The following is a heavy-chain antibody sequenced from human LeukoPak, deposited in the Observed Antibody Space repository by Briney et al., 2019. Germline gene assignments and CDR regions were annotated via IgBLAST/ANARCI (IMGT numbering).Heavy chain of an antibody. D-gene: IGHD6-6*01. V-gene: IGHV3-20*04. CDR2: INWNGAST. J-gene: IGHJ6*03. CDR3: ARDVEYSNIYFYYYVDV. CDR1: GFTFDDYD. Sequence: QAGGSLRLSCAASGFTFDDYDMSWVRQVPGKGLEWVSAINWNGASTGYADSVKGRFTISRDNAKNSLYLQMNSLSAEDTALYFCARDVEYSNIYFYYYVDVWGKGTTVTVSS.